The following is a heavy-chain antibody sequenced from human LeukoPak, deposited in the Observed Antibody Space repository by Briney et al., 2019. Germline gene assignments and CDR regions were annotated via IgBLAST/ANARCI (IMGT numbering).Heavy chain of an antibody. CDR1: GFTFSSYS. J-gene: IGHJ4*02. V-gene: IGHV3-48*02. D-gene: IGHD4-17*01. CDR2: ISSSSSTI. CDR3: ARDRLTTVDY. Sequence: GGSLTLSCAASGFTFSSYSMNWVRQAPGKGLEWVSYISSSSSTIYYADSVKGRFTISRDNAKNPLYLQMNSLRNEVTAVYYCARDRLTTVDYWGQGTLVTVSS.